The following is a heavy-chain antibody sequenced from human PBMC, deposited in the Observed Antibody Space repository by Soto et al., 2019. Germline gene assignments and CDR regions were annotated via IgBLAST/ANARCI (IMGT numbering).Heavy chain of an antibody. CDR2: IIPVFDTV. Sequence: RASVKVSCKDTGGLFSSYAVSWVRRAPGQGLEWMGGIIPVFDTVYYAQKFQGRVTITADESTNTAYMELSSLRSEDTAMYYCARGGSGYVWFNEFWGQGTLVTVSS. J-gene: IGHJ4*02. CDR1: GGLFSSYA. CDR3: ARGGSGYVWFNEF. V-gene: IGHV1-69*13. D-gene: IGHD3-22*01.